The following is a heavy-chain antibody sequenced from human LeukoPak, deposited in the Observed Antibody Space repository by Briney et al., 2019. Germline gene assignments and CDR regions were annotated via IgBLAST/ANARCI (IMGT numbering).Heavy chain of an antibody. CDR1: GYTFTGYY. CDR2: INPSGGST. J-gene: IGHJ4*02. CDR3: ARDWGRRVPAATYYFDY. V-gene: IGHV1-46*01. Sequence: ASVKVSCKASGYTFTGYYMHWVRQAPGQGLEWMGIINPSGGSTSYAQKFQGRVTMTRDTSTSTVYMELSSLRSEDTAVYYCARDWGRRVPAATYYFDYWGQGTLVTVSS. D-gene: IGHD2-2*01.